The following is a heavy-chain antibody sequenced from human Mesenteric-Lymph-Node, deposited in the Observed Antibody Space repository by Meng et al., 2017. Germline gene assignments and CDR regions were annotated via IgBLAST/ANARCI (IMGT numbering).Heavy chain of an antibody. CDR1: GFNFSVHW. V-gene: IGHV3-74*01. CDR2: IKGDGSIT. Sequence: LTGAASGFNFSVHWMHWVRQTEERGLVGVALIKGDGSITGYADSVKGRFTISRDDAKNMLYLRMSSLRADDTAVYFCARDINYGACDYWGQGTLVTVSS. CDR3: ARDINYGACDY. D-gene: IGHD3-16*01. J-gene: IGHJ4*02.